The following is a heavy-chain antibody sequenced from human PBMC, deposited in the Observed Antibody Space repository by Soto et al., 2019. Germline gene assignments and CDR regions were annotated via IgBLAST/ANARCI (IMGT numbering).Heavy chain of an antibody. CDR1: GFTFSNSW. D-gene: IGHD1-26*01. CDR2: INRDGSEK. Sequence: EVQLVESGGALVQPGGSLRLSCAVSGFTFSNSWMSWVRQTPGKGLEWVANINRDGSEKYYLGSVKGRFTISRDNAKNSLYLQMNSLRAEDTAVYYCARELIVGPAEYFLDWGQGTLVTVSS. CDR3: ARELIVGPAEYFLD. J-gene: IGHJ1*01. V-gene: IGHV3-7*01.